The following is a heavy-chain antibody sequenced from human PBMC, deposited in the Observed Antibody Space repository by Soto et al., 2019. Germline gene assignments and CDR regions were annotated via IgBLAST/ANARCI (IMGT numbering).Heavy chain of an antibody. CDR3: ARLYCTNTSCRRFDAFDL. CDR2: ISSRSSYI. J-gene: IGHJ3*01. CDR1: GFTFNNYS. Sequence: GGSLRLSCAASGFTFNNYSMDWVRQAPGKGLEWVSSISSRSSYIYYTDSVKGRFTISRDNAKNSLYLQLNSLRAEDTAVYYCARLYCTNTSCRRFDAFDLWGQGTLVTVSS. D-gene: IGHD2-8*01. V-gene: IGHV3-21*01.